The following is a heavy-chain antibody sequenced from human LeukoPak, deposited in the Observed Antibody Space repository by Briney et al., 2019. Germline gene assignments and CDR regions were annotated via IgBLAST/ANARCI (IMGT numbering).Heavy chain of an antibody. CDR1: GFTFSSYA. V-gene: IGHV3-23*01. Sequence: GGSLRLSCAASGFTFSSYAMSWVRQAPGKGLEWVSPISGSGGSTYYADSVKGRFTIPRDNSNNTLYLQINSLRAADTPGYYCGKVAWAHLGGGAFDYWGKGTLVTVSS. CDR2: ISGSGGST. D-gene: IGHD1-26*01. CDR3: GKVAWAHLGGGAFDY. J-gene: IGHJ4*02.